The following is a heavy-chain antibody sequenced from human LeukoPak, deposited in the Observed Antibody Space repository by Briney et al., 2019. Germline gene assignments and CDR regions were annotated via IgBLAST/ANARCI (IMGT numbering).Heavy chain of an antibody. V-gene: IGHV3-48*03. CDR1: GFTFSSYE. CDR2: IGSGGTV. Sequence: GGSLRLSCAASGFTFSSYEIHWVRQAPGKGLEWVSYIGSGGTVFYADSVKGRFTISRGNAKNSLYLQMNSLRAEDTAVYYCARSRGYGFFDYWGQGTLVTVSS. J-gene: IGHJ4*02. D-gene: IGHD3-22*01. CDR3: ARSRGYGFFDY.